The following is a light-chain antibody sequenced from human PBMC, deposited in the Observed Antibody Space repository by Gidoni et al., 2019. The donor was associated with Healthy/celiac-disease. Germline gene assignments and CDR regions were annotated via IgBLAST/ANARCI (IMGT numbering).Light chain of an antibody. CDR1: QSISSW. CDR2: KAS. J-gene: IGKJ1*01. Sequence: DIQMTQSPSTLSASVGDRVTITCRASQSISSWLAWYQQKPGKATKLLIYKASSLESGVPSRFSGSGSGTESTLTISSLQPDDFATYYCQQYNSPVTFGHGTKVEIK. V-gene: IGKV1-5*03. CDR3: QQYNSPVT.